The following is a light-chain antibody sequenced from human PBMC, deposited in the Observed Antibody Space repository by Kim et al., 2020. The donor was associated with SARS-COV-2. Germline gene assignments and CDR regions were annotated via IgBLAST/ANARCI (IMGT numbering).Light chain of an antibody. Sequence: VSPGERATRACRASQSVSSNLAWYQQKPGQAPRLLIYGASTRATGIPARFSGSGSGTEFTLTISSLQSEDLAVYYCQQYNNWPPGFGQGTKLEI. CDR2: GAS. V-gene: IGKV3-15*01. CDR3: QQYNNWPPG. J-gene: IGKJ2*03. CDR1: QSVSSN.